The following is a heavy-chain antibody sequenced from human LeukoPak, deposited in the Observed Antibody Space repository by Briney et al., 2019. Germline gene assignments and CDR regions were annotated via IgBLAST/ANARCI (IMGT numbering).Heavy chain of an antibody. CDR1: GFYFSDYY. J-gene: IGHJ6*03. V-gene: IGHV3-23*01. CDR2: ISASGGTT. Sequence: GGSLRLSCAASGFYFSDYYMSWVRQAPGKGLWWVSAISASGGTTYYADSVKGHFTISRDNSKNTLYLQMNSLSAEDTAVYYCAKNGDRGAYCSGGTCYPYYYYYMDVWGKGTTVTISS. D-gene: IGHD2-15*01. CDR3: AKNGDRGAYCSGGTCYPYYYYYMDV.